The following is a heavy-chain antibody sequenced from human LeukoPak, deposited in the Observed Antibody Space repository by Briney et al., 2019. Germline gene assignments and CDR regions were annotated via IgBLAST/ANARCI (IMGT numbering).Heavy chain of an antibody. Sequence: GGSLRLSCAASGFTFSSYAMSWVRQAPGKGLEWVSAISGSGGSTYYADSVKGRFTISRDNSRDTLYLQMNSLRAEDTAVYYCAKGYYDYVWGSYYYDYWGQGTLVTVSS. CDR1: GFTFSSYA. CDR3: AKGYYDYVWGSYYYDY. V-gene: IGHV3-23*01. CDR2: ISGSGGST. D-gene: IGHD3-16*01. J-gene: IGHJ4*02.